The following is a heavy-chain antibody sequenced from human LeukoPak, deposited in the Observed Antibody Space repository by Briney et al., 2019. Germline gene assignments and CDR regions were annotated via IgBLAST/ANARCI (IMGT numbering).Heavy chain of an antibody. CDR1: GFTFSSYA. CDR2: ISGSGGST. Sequence: GGSLRLSCAASGFTFSSYAMSWVRQAPGKGLEWVSAISGSGGSTYYAVSVKGRFTISRDNSRNTLYLQMKSLRVEDTAIYYCGRDWKLDYWGQGSLVAVSS. CDR3: GRDWKLDY. D-gene: IGHD1-1*01. V-gene: IGHV3-23*01. J-gene: IGHJ4*02.